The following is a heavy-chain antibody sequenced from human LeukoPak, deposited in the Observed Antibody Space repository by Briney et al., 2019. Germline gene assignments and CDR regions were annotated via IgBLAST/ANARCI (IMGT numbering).Heavy chain of an antibody. D-gene: IGHD2-15*01. CDR3: ARGYCSGGSCYSNDY. Sequence: GRSLRLSRAASGFTFSSYGMHWVRQAPGKGLEWVAVIWYDGSNKYYADSVKGRFTISRDNSKNTLYLQMNSLRAEDTAVYYCARGYCSGGSCYSNDYWGQGTLVTASS. J-gene: IGHJ4*02. CDR1: GFTFSSYG. V-gene: IGHV3-33*01. CDR2: IWYDGSNK.